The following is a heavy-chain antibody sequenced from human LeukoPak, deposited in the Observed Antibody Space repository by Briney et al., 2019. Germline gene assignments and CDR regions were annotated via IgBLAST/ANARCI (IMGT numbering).Heavy chain of an antibody. J-gene: IGHJ4*02. D-gene: IGHD6-6*01. Sequence: GASVKVSCKASGYTFTGYYMHWVRQAPGQGLEWMGWISPDSGATNYAQNFQGRVTMTRDTSISTAYMELSSLRSDDTAVYCCAREGYSTSSGPLDYWGQGTLVTVSS. CDR1: GYTFTGYY. CDR2: ISPDSGAT. V-gene: IGHV1-2*02. CDR3: AREGYSTSSGPLDY.